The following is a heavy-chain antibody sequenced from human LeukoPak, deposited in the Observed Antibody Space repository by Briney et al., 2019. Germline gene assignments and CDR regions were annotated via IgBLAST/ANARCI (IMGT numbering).Heavy chain of an antibody. Sequence: PSETLSLTCAVYGGSFSGYYWSWIRQPPGKGLEWVWEINHSGSTNYNPSPKSRGTISVDTSKNQFSLKLSTVTVADTAVSYCARHGTCIVVVVAYRQYNWFDPWGQGTLVTVSS. CDR3: ARHGTCIVVVVAYRQYNWFDP. J-gene: IGHJ5*02. CDR1: GGSFSGYY. V-gene: IGHV4-34*01. CDR2: INHSGST. D-gene: IGHD2-15*01.